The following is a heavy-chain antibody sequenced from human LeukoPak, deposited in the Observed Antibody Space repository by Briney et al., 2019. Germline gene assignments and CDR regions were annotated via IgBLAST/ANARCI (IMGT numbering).Heavy chain of an antibody. J-gene: IGHJ4*02. CDR2: IHPSGTM. V-gene: IGHV4-38-2*02. CDR1: GFSISSGYY. Sequence: PSETLSLTCVVSGFSISSGYYWGWIRPPPGKGLEWIGNIHPSGTMFYNSSLNSRVTMSIDTSKNQFSLKLSSVTAADTAVYCAREAERRVVNWGQGTLVTVSS. D-gene: IGHD1-1*01. CDR3: AREAERRVVN.